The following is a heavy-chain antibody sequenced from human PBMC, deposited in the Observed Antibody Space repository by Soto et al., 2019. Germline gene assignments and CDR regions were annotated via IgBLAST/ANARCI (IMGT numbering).Heavy chain of an antibody. CDR2: INHSGST. J-gene: IGHJ4*02. CDR1: GGSFSGYY. Sequence: SETLSLTCAVYGGSFSGYYWSWIRQPPGKGLEWIGEINHSGSTNYNPSPKSRVTISVDTSKNQFSLKLSSVTAADTAVYYCASPIDDYGDYVFDYWGQGTLVTVSS. V-gene: IGHV4-34*01. CDR3: ASPIDDYGDYVFDY. D-gene: IGHD4-17*01.